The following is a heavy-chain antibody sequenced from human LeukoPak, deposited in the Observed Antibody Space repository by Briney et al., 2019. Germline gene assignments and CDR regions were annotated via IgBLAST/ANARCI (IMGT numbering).Heavy chain of an antibody. V-gene: IGHV3-11*01. Sequence: GGSLRLSCAASGFTFSDYYMNWIRQAPGKGLEWVSYISSSGTTTYYADSVKGRFTISRDNAKNSLYLQMNSLRAEDTAVYYCAKTRPLDSSSWSHGDYWGQGTLVTVSS. CDR2: ISSSGTTT. CDR1: GFTFSDYY. J-gene: IGHJ4*02. CDR3: AKTRPLDSSSWSHGDY. D-gene: IGHD6-13*01.